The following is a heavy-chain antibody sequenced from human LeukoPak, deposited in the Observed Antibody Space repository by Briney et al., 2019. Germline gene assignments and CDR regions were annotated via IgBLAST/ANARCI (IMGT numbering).Heavy chain of an antibody. Sequence: PGGSLRLSCAPSGFTFSDYYMSWIRQAPGKGLEWVSYISSSGTTTHYADSVKGRFTISRDNAKNSLYLQMNSLRAEDTAVYYCAKRSGSYGPLFDYWGQGTLVTVSS. D-gene: IGHD5-18*01. CDR1: GFTFSDYY. J-gene: IGHJ4*02. CDR2: ISSSGTTT. CDR3: AKRSGSYGPLFDY. V-gene: IGHV3-11*04.